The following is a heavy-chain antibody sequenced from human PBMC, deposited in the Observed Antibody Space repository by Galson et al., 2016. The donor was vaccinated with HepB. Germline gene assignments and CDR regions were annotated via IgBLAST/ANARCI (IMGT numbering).Heavy chain of an antibody. CDR3: ARDDSGGWYGFHYGMDV. D-gene: IGHD6-19*01. J-gene: IGHJ6*02. V-gene: IGHV1-46*01. Sequence: SVKVSCKASGYTFTSHYMHWVRQAPGQGLEWMGTINPSGGSTSYAQKFQGRVTMTRDTSTSTIYMELSSVTAADTAVYYCARDDSGGWYGFHYGMDVWGQGTTVTVSS. CDR2: INPSGGST. CDR1: GYTFTSHY.